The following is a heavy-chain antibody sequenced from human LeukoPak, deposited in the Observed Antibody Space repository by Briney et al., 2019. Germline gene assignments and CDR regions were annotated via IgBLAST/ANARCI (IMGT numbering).Heavy chain of an antibody. CDR1: GDSVSSNSAA. J-gene: IGHJ5*02. D-gene: IGHD3-16*01. V-gene: IGHV6-1*01. CDR2: TYYGSKWYS. CDR3: ARETLPYTEDNWFDP. Sequence: SQTLSLICTICGDSVSSNSAAWNWIRQSPSRGLEWLGRTYYGSKWYSDYAVSVKSRITINPDTSKNQFSLQLNSVAPEDTAVYYCARETLPYTEDNWFDPWGQGTLVTVSS.